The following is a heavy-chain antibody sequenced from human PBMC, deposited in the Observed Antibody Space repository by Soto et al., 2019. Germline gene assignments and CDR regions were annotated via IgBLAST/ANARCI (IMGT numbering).Heavy chain of an antibody. Sequence: GGSLRLSCAASGFTFSSYSMNWVRQAPGKGLEWISYISRSSSTTYYADSVKGRFTISRDNAKNSLYLQMNSLRDEDTALYYCASSSDYYDSSGYHVLYFDYWGQGNMVTVSS. J-gene: IGHJ4*02. V-gene: IGHV3-48*02. CDR3: ASSSDYYDSSGYHVLYFDY. CDR1: GFTFSSYS. CDR2: ISRSSSTT. D-gene: IGHD3-22*01.